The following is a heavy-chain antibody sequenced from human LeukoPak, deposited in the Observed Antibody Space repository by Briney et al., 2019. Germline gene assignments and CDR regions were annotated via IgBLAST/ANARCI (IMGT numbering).Heavy chain of an antibody. V-gene: IGHV3-7*01. CDR1: GFIFSDYG. CDR2: IKQDGSEK. D-gene: IGHD2-2*01. J-gene: IGHJ4*02. Sequence: QAGGSLRLSCAASGFIFSDYGMHWVRQAPGKGLEWVANIKQDGSEKYYVDSVKGRFTISRDNAKNTLYLEMNSLRAEDTAVYYCTRDRYCTTTRCSDYWGQGTLVTVSS. CDR3: TRDRYCTTTRCSDY.